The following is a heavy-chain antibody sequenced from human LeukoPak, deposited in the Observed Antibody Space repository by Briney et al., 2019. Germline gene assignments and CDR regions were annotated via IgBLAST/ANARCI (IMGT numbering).Heavy chain of an antibody. V-gene: IGHV4-34*01. Sequence: SETLSLTCAVYGGSFSGYYWSWIRQPPGKGLEWIGEINHSGSTNYNPSLKSRVTISVDTSKNQFSLKLSSVTAADTAVYYCARGRIAAAGTKRVWFDPWGQGTLVTVSS. D-gene: IGHD6-13*01. CDR3: ARGRIAAAGTKRVWFDP. CDR2: INHSGST. CDR1: GGSFSGYY. J-gene: IGHJ5*02.